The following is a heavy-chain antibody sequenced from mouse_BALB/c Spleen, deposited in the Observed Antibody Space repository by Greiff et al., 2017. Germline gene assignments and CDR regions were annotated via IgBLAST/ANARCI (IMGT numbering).Heavy chain of an antibody. V-gene: IGHV1-5*01. CDR2: IYPGNSDT. Sequence: VQLQQSGAELARPGASVKLSCKASGYTFTSYWMQWVKQRPGQGLEWIGAIYPGNSDTSYNQKFKGKAKLTAVTSASTAYMELSSLTNEDSAVYYCTRWDYYGSSSYAMDYWGQGTSVTVSS. J-gene: IGHJ4*01. D-gene: IGHD1-1*01. CDR1: GYTFTSYW. CDR3: TRWDYYGSSSYAMDY.